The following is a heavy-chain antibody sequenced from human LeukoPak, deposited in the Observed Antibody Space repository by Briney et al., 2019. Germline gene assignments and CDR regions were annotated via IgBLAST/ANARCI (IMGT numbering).Heavy chain of an antibody. CDR3: ARGYYDSSGSPFDY. D-gene: IGHD3-22*01. Sequence: GGSLRLSCAASGFTFSSYWMSWVRQAPGKGLEWVANIKQDGSEKYYVDSVKGRFTISRDSAKNSLFLQMNSLRAEDTAVYYCARGYYDSSGSPFDYWGQGTLATVSS. CDR1: GFTFSSYW. J-gene: IGHJ4*02. CDR2: IKQDGSEK. V-gene: IGHV3-7*01.